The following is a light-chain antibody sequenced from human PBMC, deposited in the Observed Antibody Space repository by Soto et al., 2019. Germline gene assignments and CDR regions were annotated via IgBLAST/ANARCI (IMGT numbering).Light chain of an antibody. CDR2: DVT. CDR3: ISYTSSSTVV. J-gene: IGLJ1*01. Sequence: QSALTQPASVSGSPGQSITISCTGTSSDVGGYNYVSWYQQHPGKAPKLMVYDVTNRPSGVSNRFSGSKSGNTASLTISGLQAEDEADYYCISYTSSSTVVFGTGTKLTVL. V-gene: IGLV2-14*01. CDR1: SSDVGGYNY.